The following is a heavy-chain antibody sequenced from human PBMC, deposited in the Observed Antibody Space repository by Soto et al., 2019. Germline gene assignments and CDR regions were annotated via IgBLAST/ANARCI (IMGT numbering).Heavy chain of an antibody. D-gene: IGHD4-17*01. CDR1: GYTFTSYG. J-gene: IGHJ6*03. CDR3: ARVIPGDGDYDYYYYMDV. V-gene: IGHV1-18*01. CDR2: ISAYNGNT. Sequence: ASVKVSCKASGYTFTSYGISWVRQAPGQGLEWMGWISAYNGNTNYAQKLQGRVTMTTDTSASTAYMELSSLRSEDTAVYYCARVIPGDGDYDYYYYMDVWGKGTTVTVSS.